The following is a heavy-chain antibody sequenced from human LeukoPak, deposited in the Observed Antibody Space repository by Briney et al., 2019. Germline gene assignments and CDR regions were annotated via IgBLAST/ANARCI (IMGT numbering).Heavy chain of an antibody. V-gene: IGHV3-49*03. Sequence: GGSLRLSCTASGFTFGDYAMSWFRQAPGKGLEWVGLIRSKAYGGTTDYAASVKGRFTISRDDSKSVAYLQMNSLKTEDTAVFYCSRGRVTTDYWGQGTLVTVSS. CDR2: IRSKAYGGTT. CDR1: GFTFGDYA. D-gene: IGHD4-17*01. J-gene: IGHJ4*02. CDR3: SRGRVTTDY.